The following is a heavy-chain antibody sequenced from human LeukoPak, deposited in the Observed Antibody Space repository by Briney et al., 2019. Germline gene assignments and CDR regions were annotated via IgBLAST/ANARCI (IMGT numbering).Heavy chain of an antibody. CDR3: AKDLPRYCSGGSCPFDY. CDR1: GFTFDDYA. D-gene: IGHD2-15*01. J-gene: IGHJ4*02. Sequence: GRSLRLSCGASGFTFDDYAMHWVRQAPGKGLEGGSGISWNSGSIGYADSVKGRFTISRDNAKTSLYLQMNSMRAEDTALYYSAKDLPRYCSGGSCPFDYWGQGTLVTVSS. CDR2: ISWNSGSI. V-gene: IGHV3-9*01.